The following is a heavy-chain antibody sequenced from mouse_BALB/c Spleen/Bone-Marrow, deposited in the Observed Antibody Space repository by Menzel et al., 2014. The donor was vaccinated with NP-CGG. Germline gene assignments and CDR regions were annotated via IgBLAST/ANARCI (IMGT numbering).Heavy chain of an antibody. V-gene: IGHV1-14*01. Sequence: EVQLQQSGPELVEPGASVKMSCKASGYTFTSYVLHWVKQKPGQGLEWIGYINPYNDGSKYNEKFKGKATLTSDKSSSTAYMELSSLTSEDSAVYYCARTTVVDIYWYFDVWGAGTTVTVSS. CDR1: GYTFTSYV. J-gene: IGHJ1*01. CDR3: ARTTVVDIYWYFDV. CDR2: INPYNDGS. D-gene: IGHD1-1*01.